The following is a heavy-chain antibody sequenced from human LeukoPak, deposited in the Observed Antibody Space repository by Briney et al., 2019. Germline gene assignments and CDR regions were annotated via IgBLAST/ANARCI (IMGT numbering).Heavy chain of an antibody. D-gene: IGHD3-3*01. Sequence: PGGSLRLSCAASGFTFSSYWMTWVRQAPGKGLEWVSAISGSGGSTYYADSVKGRFTISRDNSKNTLYLQMNSLRAEDTAVYYCAKNPHYDFWSGFLWGQGTLVAVSS. J-gene: IGHJ4*02. CDR3: AKNPHYDFWSGFL. CDR1: GFTFSSYW. V-gene: IGHV3-23*01. CDR2: ISGSGGST.